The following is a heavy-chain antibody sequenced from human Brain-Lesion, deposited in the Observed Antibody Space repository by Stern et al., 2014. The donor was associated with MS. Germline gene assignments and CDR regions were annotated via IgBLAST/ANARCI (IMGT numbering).Heavy chain of an antibody. J-gene: IGHJ4*02. V-gene: IGHV3-9*01. CDR2: ISWNSGTI. D-gene: IGHD1-14*01. Sequence: VPLAESGGDLVQPGRSLRLSCAAFGFTLDVYAMHWVQQAPGKGLEWVAGISWNSGTIGYADSVKGRFTTSRDNAFSSLYLQMNSLRPEDTALYYCTRDITGSSAYFAYWGQGTLVTVSS. CDR3: TRDITGSSAYFAY. CDR1: GFTLDVYA.